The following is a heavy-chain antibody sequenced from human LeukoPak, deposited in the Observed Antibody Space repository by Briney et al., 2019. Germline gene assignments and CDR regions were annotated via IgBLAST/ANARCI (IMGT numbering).Heavy chain of an antibody. V-gene: IGHV3-23*01. J-gene: IGHJ4*02. CDR2: ISGSGGST. Sequence: GGSLRLSCAASGFTFSSYAMSWVRQAPGKGLEWVSAISGSGGSTYYADSVKGRFTISRDNSKNTLYLQMNSLRAEDTAVYYCAKDIMVRGLLSYFDYWGQGTLVTVSS. CDR3: AKDIMVRGLLSYFDY. CDR1: GFTFSSYA. D-gene: IGHD3-10*01.